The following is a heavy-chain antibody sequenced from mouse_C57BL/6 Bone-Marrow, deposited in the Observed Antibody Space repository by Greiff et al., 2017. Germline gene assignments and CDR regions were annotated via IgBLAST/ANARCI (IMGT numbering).Heavy chain of an antibody. V-gene: IGHV14-4*01. D-gene: IGHD2-3*01. CDR3: TTGWLLPLDFDV. Sequence: VQLKQSGAELVRPGASVKLSCTASGFNIKDDYMHWVKQRPEQGLEWIGWIDPENGDTEYASKFQGKATITADTSSNTAYLQLSSLTSEDTAVYYCTTGWLLPLDFDVWGTGTTVTVSS. J-gene: IGHJ1*03. CDR1: GFNIKDDY. CDR2: IDPENGDT.